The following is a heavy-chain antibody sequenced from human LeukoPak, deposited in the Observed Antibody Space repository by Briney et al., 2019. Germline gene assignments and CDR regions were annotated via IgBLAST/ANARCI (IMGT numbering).Heavy chain of an antibody. CDR2: ITGTGGST. CDR3: AKDHGTAVAGFYY. CDR1: GFSLSTYG. Sequence: GGSLRLSSAASGFSLSTYGVSWVRQPPGKGLEWVSGITGTGGSTYYADSVKGRFTVSRDTSKNILYLQMNSLRAEDTAIYYCAKDHGTAVAGFYYWGQGTLVTVSS. V-gene: IGHV3-23*01. D-gene: IGHD6-19*01. J-gene: IGHJ4*02.